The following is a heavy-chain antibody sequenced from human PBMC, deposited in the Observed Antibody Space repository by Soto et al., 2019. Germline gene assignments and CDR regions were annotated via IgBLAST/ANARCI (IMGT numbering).Heavy chain of an antibody. CDR3: TGAYYDINGYSLDP. D-gene: IGHD3-22*01. J-gene: IGHJ5*02. V-gene: IGHV4-4*02. Sequence: SETLSLTCAVSGGSISSSNWWSWVRQPPGKGLEWIGEIYHSGSTNYNPSLKSQVTISVDKSKNQFSLKLSSVTAADTAVYYCTGAYYDINGYSLDPWGQGTSVTVSS. CDR1: GGSISSSNW. CDR2: IYHSGST.